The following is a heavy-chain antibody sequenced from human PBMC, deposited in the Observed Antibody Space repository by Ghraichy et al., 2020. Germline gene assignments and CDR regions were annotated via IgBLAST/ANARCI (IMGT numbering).Heavy chain of an antibody. J-gene: IGHJ4*02. Sequence: SCAASGFTFSSYAMSWVRQAPGKGLEWVANINARDGTTHYADSVKGRFTISRDNSKNTLYLQMTSLRAEDTAVYCGGDCPFDYWGQGTLVTVSS. D-gene: IGHD2-21*02. CDR3: GDCPFDY. CDR1: GFTFSSYA. CDR2: INARDGTT. V-gene: IGHV3-23*01.